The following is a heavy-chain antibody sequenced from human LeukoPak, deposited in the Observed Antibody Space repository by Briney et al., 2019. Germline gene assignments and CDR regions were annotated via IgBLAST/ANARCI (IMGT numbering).Heavy chain of an antibody. J-gene: IGHJ4*02. CDR2: ISYDGSNK. V-gene: IGHV3-30*18. D-gene: IGHD4-23*01. Sequence: PGTSLRLSCAASGFNFGVYGMHWVRQAPGKGLEWVAVISYDGSNKYYADSVKGRFTISRDNSKNTLYLQMNSLRAEDTAVYYCAKDGGSHFDYWGQGTLVTVSS. CDR1: GFNFGVYG. CDR3: AKDGGSHFDY.